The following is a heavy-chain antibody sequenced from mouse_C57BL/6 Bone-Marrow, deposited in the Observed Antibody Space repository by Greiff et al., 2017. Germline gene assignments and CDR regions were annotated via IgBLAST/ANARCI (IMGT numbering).Heavy chain of an antibody. Sequence: VQLVESGAELARPGASVKLSCKASGYTFTSYGISWVKQRTGQGLEWIGEIYPRSGNTYYNEKFKGKATLTADKSSSTAYMELRSLTSEVSAVYFCAVLSAYWGQGTLVTVSA. CDR3: AVLSAY. V-gene: IGHV1-81*01. CDR1: GYTFTSYG. J-gene: IGHJ3*01. CDR2: IYPRSGNT.